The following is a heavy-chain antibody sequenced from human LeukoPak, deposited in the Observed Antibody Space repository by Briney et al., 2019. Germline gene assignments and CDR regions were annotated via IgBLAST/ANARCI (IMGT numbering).Heavy chain of an antibody. Sequence: KASETLSLTCAVYGGSFSGYYWSWIRQAPGKGLKWIGEINHSGSTNYNQSLKSRVTISVDTSKNQFSLKRSSVTAADTAVYYCARGYSSGWLVDNLWFDPWGQGTLVTVSS. V-gene: IGHV4-34*01. J-gene: IGHJ5*02. CDR3: ARGYSSGWLVDNLWFDP. CDR2: INHSGST. CDR1: GGSFSGYY. D-gene: IGHD6-19*01.